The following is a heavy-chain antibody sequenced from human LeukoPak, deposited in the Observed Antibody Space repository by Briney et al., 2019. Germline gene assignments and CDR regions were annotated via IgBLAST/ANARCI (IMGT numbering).Heavy chain of an antibody. CDR3: SREASCDSTSCPQDY. V-gene: IGHV1-2*02. Sequence: GASVRVSCKASGYTFTGHFIFWVRQSPGQRLELMAWINPDTSVTNYAQKFQGRITVSSDTSISTAYLDISRVTSDGPALYYCSREASCDSTSCPQDYWGQGTLVTVSS. D-gene: IGHD2-2*01. CDR2: INPDTSVT. CDR1: GYTFTGHF. J-gene: IGHJ4*02.